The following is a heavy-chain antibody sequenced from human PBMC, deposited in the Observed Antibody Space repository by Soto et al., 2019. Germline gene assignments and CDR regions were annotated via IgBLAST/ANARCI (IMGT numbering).Heavy chain of an antibody. Sequence: GSLRLSCAASGFTFSSYAMHWVRQAPGKGLEWLAVISYDGSNKYYADSVKGRFTISRDNSKNTLYLQMNSLRAEDTAVYYCARVLTYYYDSSGYYGAYYYYYGMDVWGQGTTVTVYS. V-gene: IGHV3-30-3*01. CDR2: ISYDGSNK. D-gene: IGHD3-22*01. CDR1: GFTFSSYA. J-gene: IGHJ6*02. CDR3: ARVLTYYYDSSGYYGAYYYYYGMDV.